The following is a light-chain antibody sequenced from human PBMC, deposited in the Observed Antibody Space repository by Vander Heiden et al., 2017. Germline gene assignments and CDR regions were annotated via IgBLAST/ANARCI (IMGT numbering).Light chain of an antibody. Sequence: DILMTQSPATLSVSPGERVNLSCRASQSVRTNSAWYQQKPGQPPRVLIFGASTRATGIPARFTGSGSETEFTLTISSLQSEDFAHYFCQQYNSWPWTFGQGTKVQL. V-gene: IGKV3-15*01. CDR2: GAS. CDR1: QSVRTN. CDR3: QQYNSWPWT. J-gene: IGKJ1*01.